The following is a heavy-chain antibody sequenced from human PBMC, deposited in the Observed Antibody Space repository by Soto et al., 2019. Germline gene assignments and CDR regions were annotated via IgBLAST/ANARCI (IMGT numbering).Heavy chain of an antibody. CDR3: ADLSPGYSITTNCPPEY. CDR2: IIPFFGRV. V-gene: IGHV1-69*12. Sequence: QVQLVQSGAEVKKPGSSVRVSCKAYVGSFNTYAISWVRQAPGLGLEWMGGIIPFFGRVTYAQKLNGRVKITEDDSTSTAYMALTRQISDDTAIYYCADLSPGYSITTNCPPEYWGQGTLGTLS. D-gene: IGHD2-2*01. J-gene: IGHJ4*02. CDR1: VGSFNTYA.